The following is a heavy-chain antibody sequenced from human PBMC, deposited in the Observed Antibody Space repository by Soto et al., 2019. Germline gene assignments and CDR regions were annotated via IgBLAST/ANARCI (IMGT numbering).Heavy chain of an antibody. CDR1: GGSISSGSYY. CDR2: IYYSGST. V-gene: IGHV4-61*01. Sequence: QVQLQELGPGLVKPSETLSLTCTVSGGSISSGSYYWSWIRQPPGKGLEWIGYIYYSGSTNYNPSLKSRVTILVDTSKNQFSLKLSSVTAADTAIYFCARENYWGQGTLVTVSS. CDR3: ARENY. J-gene: IGHJ4*02.